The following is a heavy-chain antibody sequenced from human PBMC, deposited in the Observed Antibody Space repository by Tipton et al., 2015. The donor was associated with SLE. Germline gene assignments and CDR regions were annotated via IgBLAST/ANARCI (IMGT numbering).Heavy chain of an antibody. V-gene: IGHV4-39*07. D-gene: IGHD3-3*01. J-gene: IGHJ3*02. CDR1: GDSIISSSYY. CDR3: ARDGPYYDFWIGMGTFDI. CDR2: MYYSGTT. Sequence: TLSLTCSVSGDSIISSSYYWGWIRQPPGKGLEWIGSMYYSGTTYYNPSLKSRVTISVDTSKNQFSLMLRSVTAADTAVYYCARDGPYYDFWIGMGTFDIWGQGTMVTVSS.